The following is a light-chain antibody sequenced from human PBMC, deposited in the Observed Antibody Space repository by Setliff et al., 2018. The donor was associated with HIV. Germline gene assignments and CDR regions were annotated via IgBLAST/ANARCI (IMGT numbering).Light chain of an antibody. CDR1: QSVLSSSNNKNY. CDR3: QQHYSAPLT. CDR2: WAS. Sequence: DIVMTQSPESLAECLGERATLNCRSSQSVLSSSNNKNYLAWYQQKPGQPPKLLIYWASTRESGVPDRFSGSGSGTDFTLTISSLQAEDVAVYYCQQHYSAPLTFGQGTRLEIK. J-gene: IGKJ5*01. V-gene: IGKV4-1*01.